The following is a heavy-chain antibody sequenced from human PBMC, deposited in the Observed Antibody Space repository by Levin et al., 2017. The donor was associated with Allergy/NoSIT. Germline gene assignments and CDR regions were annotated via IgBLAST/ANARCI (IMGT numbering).Heavy chain of an antibody. CDR3: ARGVVVAATPSFDLDY. Sequence: GASVKVSCKASGGTFSSYAISWVRQAPGQGLEWMGGIIPIFGTANYAQKFQGRVTITADESTSTAYMELSSLRSEDTAVYYCARGVVVAATPSFDLDYWGQGTLVTVSS. CDR2: IIPIFGTA. D-gene: IGHD2-15*01. J-gene: IGHJ4*02. CDR1: GGTFSSYA. V-gene: IGHV1-69*13.